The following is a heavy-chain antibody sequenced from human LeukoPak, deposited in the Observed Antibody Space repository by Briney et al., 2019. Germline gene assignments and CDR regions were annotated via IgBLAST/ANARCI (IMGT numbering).Heavy chain of an antibody. V-gene: IGHV3-7*01. J-gene: IGHJ6*02. CDR3: ARSATNYYYGMDV. D-gene: IGHD5-12*01. CDR2: MKVDGSDI. Sequence: GGSLRLSCAASGFTFTNDFMTWVRQAPGKGLEWVANMKVDGSDIHYVDSVKGRFTISSDNARNSLYLQMNSLRAEDTAVYYCARSATNYYYGMDVWGQGTTVTVSS. CDR1: GFTFTNDF.